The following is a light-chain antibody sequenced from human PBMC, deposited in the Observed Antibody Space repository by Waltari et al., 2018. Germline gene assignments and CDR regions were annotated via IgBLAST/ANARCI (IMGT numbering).Light chain of an antibody. CDR2: DAS. CDR1: HSVSSN. CDR3: QQRGSCPRT. Sequence: EIVLTQSQATLSLPPGERATLPRRASHSVSSNVGWYQQKPGLPPMLLIFDASNRATVIPARFSGSVSGTDFTLTISSLEPEDFAVYYCQQRGSCPRTFGQGTKLEIK. J-gene: IGKJ2*01. V-gene: IGKV3-11*01.